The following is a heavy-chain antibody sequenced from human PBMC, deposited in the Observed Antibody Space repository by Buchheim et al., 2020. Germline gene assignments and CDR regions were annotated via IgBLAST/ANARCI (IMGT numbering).Heavy chain of an antibody. V-gene: IGHV3-48*02. J-gene: IGHJ6*02. CDR3: ASHRNHYYYGMDV. CDR2: ISTSSSTI. Sequence: EVQLVESGGGLVQPGGSLRLSCAASGFTFSSYSMNWVRQAPGKGLEWISYISTSSSTIYYADSVKGRFTISRANAENSLYLQMNSLRDEDTAVYYCASHRNHYYYGMDVWGQGTT. D-gene: IGHD1-14*01. CDR1: GFTFSSYS.